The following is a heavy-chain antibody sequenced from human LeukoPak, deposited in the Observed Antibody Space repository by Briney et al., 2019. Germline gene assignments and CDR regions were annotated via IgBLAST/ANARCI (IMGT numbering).Heavy chain of an antibody. Sequence: PSETLSLTCAVYGGSFSGYYWSWIRQPPGKGLEWIGEINHSGSTNYNPSLKSRVTISVDTSKNQFSLKLSSVTAADTAVYYCARHRVGVRFLEWLKYDAFDIWGQGTMVTVSS. J-gene: IGHJ3*02. CDR2: INHSGST. CDR3: ARHRVGVRFLEWLKYDAFDI. V-gene: IGHV4-34*01. D-gene: IGHD3-3*01. CDR1: GGSFSGYY.